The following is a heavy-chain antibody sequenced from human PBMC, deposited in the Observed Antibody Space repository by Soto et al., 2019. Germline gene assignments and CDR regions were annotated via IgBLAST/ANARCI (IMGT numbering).Heavy chain of an antibody. CDR2: ISAYNGNK. V-gene: IGHV1-18*01. CDR3: ARGLGVTIPLYGMDV. Sequence: VQLVQSGAEVKKPGALVKVSFKASGYTFTSYGISWVRQAPGPGLEWMGWISAYNGNKNYAQKLQGRVTMTTDTTTSTAYMELRSLRSDDTAVYYCARGLGVTIPLYGMDVWGQGTTVPVSS. J-gene: IGHJ6*02. CDR1: GYTFTSYG. D-gene: IGHD3-3*01.